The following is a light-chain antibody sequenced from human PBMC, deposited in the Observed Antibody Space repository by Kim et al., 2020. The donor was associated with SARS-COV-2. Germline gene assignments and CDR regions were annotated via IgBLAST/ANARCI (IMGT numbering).Light chain of an antibody. J-gene: IGKJ4*01. V-gene: IGKV3-15*01. CDR1: QSVSRT. CDR2: CAS. CDR3: PQYNNWPLLT. Sequence: ALGESAPLSCTASQSVSRTLAWYRQKPGQAPRLRIYCASPRATGIPARFSGRGSGTEFTLTISSLQSGDFAVYYCPQYNNWPLLTFGGGTQVDIK.